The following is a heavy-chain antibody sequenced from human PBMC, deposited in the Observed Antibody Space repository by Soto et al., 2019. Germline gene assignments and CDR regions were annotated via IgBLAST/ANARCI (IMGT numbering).Heavy chain of an antibody. J-gene: IGHJ4*02. CDR3: ERDLQLGDYYDSSGYYGY. CDR2: ISAYNGNT. Sequence: QVQLVQSGAEVKKPGASVKVSCKASGYTFTSYGISWVRQAPGQGLEWMGWISAYNGNTNYAQKLQGRVTMTTDTSTSTAYMELRSLRSDDTAVYYCERDLQLGDYYDSSGYYGYWGQGTLVTVSS. D-gene: IGHD3-22*01. CDR1: GYTFTSYG. V-gene: IGHV1-18*01.